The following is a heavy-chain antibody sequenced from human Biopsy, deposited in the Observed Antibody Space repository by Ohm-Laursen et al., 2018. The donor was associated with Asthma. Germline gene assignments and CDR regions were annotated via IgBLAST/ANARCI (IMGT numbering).Heavy chain of an antibody. CDR3: AIGYDSSS. V-gene: IGHV3-74*01. CDR2: INGDGSST. Sequence: GSLRLSCTASGFTFSHYWMHWVRQAPGKGLVWVSRINGDGSSTSYADSVKGRFTISRDNAKKKLSLQMNSLRAEDTAIYYCAIGYDSSSWGQGTPVNVSS. D-gene: IGHD6-6*01. CDR1: GFTFSHYW. J-gene: IGHJ5*02.